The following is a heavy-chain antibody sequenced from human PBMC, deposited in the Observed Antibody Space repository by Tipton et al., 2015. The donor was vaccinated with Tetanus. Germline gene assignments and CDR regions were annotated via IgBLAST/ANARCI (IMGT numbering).Heavy chain of an antibody. CDR3: ARDRRRELDGHNLHFDY. CDR2: IYYSGST. V-gene: IGHV4-59*01. J-gene: IGHJ4*02. Sequence: LRLSCTVSGGSISSYYWSWIRQPPGKGLEWIGYIYYSGSTNYNPSLKSRVTISVDTSKNQFSLKLGSVTAADTAVYYCARDRRRELDGHNLHFDYWGQGTLVTVSS. D-gene: IGHD5-24*01. CDR1: GGSISSYY.